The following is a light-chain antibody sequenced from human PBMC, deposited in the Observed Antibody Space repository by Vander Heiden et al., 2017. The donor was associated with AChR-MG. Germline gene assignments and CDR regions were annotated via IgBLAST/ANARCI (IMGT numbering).Light chain of an antibody. Sequence: EIAMTQSPATLSVSPGERASLSCRASQSVSSNFAWYQQKPGQAPRLLIYGASPRATGIPARFSGSGSGTEFTLTISSLQSEDFAVYYCQQYNKWPWTFGQGTKVEIK. J-gene: IGKJ1*01. CDR1: QSVSSN. CDR3: QQYNKWPWT. CDR2: GAS. V-gene: IGKV3-15*01.